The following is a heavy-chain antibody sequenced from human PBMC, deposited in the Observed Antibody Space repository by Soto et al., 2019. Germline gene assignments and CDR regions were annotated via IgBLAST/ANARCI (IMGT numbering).Heavy chain of an antibody. V-gene: IGHV3-30*18. Sequence: QVQLVESGGGVVQPGRSLRLSCAASGFTFSSYGMHWVRQAPGKGLEWVAVISYDGSNKYYADSVKGRFTISRDNSKNTLYLQMNSLRAEDTAVYYCAKDPGYCSSTSCLFYYDYYMDVWGKGTTVTVSS. J-gene: IGHJ6*03. D-gene: IGHD2-2*01. CDR1: GFTFSSYG. CDR3: AKDPGYCSSTSCLFYYDYYMDV. CDR2: ISYDGSNK.